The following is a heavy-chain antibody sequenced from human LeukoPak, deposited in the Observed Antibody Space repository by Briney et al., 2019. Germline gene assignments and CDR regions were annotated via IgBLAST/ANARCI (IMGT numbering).Heavy chain of an antibody. V-gene: IGHV3-13*01. D-gene: IGHD3-22*01. CDR1: GFTFSSYD. CDR3: ARVYYYDSSGYYYDY. Sequence: GGSLRLSCAASGFTFSSYDMHWVRQATGKGLEWVSAIGTAGDTYYPGSVKGRFTISRENAKNSLYLQMNSLRAGDTAVYYCARVYYYDSSGYYYDYWGQGTLVTVSS. CDR2: IGTAGDT. J-gene: IGHJ4*02.